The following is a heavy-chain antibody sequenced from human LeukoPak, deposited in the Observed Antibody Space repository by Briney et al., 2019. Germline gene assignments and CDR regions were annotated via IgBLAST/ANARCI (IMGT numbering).Heavy chain of an antibody. CDR1: GGSTSGYY. Sequence: PSETLSLTCTVSGGSTSGYYWSWTRQSPGRGLGWFGYVHSNGDTNYNPSFKSRVTISLDTSKDQFSLRLTSVTAADTAVYYCVKYNRSPTVYALDIWGQGTMVTVSS. J-gene: IGHJ3*02. V-gene: IGHV4-59*01. CDR3: VKYNRSPTVYALDI. CDR2: VHSNGDT. D-gene: IGHD1-14*01.